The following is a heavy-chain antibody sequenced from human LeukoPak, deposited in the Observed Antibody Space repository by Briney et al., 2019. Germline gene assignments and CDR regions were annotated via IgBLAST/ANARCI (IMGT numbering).Heavy chain of an antibody. V-gene: IGHV3-48*03. J-gene: IGHJ4*02. D-gene: IGHD6-13*01. Sequence: GGSLRLSCVGSGFSISTYELIWVRQAPGKGLEWVSKINVDVSVTHYTQSVKGRFTISRDNSKNTLSLQMNSLTAEDTAVYYCVRVDGSGSSLDYWGQGTLVTVSS. CDR2: INVDVSVT. CDR1: GFSISTYE. CDR3: VRVDGSGSSLDY.